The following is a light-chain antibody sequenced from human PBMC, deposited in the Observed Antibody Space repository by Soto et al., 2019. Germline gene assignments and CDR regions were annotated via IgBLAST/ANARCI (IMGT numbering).Light chain of an antibody. CDR3: HQYHNFPRT. CDR2: KAS. CDR1: QSINGW. J-gene: IGKJ1*01. Sequence: DIQLTQSPSTLSASVGDRVTITCRASQSINGWLAWYQQKPGQAPNLLIYKASTLESGVPSRFSCSGSGTEFTLTVSSLQPDDFATYYCHQYHNFPRTFGQGTKVEI. V-gene: IGKV1-5*03.